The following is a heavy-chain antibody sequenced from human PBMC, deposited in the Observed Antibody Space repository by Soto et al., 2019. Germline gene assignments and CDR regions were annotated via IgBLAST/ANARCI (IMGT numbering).Heavy chain of an antibody. D-gene: IGHD3-3*01. V-gene: IGHV5-51*01. CDR1: AYSFTNYW. CDR3: ASTASGHYYEGFDY. J-gene: IGHJ4*02. CDR2: IYPGDSDI. Sequence: PGESLKISCNGSAYSFTNYWIGWVRQMPGKGLEWMGSIYPGDSDIKYSPSFQGQVTISADKSINTAYLQWSSLKASDSAMYYCASTASGHYYEGFDYWGQGTLVTVSS.